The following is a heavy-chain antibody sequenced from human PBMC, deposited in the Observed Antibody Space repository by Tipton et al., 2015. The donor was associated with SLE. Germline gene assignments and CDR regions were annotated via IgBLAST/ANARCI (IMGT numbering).Heavy chain of an antibody. Sequence: SLRLSCAASGFIVSSTYMTWVRQAPGKGLEWVSVLFSGGSTYYDDSVKGRFTISRDESKNTLYLQMNSLRVEDTAVYYCTRSNSMTAFPDTFDVWGQGTVVTVSS. V-gene: IGHV3-53*01. CDR2: LFSGGST. CDR1: GFIVSSTY. J-gene: IGHJ3*01. D-gene: IGHD2-21*02. CDR3: TRSNSMTAFPDTFDV.